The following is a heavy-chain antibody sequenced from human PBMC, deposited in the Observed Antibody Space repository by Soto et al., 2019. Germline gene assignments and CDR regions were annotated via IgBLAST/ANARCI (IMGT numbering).Heavy chain of an antibody. CDR3: ARSYVWGSATTLNWCDP. V-gene: IGHV1-18*01. J-gene: IGHJ5*02. D-gene: IGHD3-16*01. CDR1: GYTFTSYG. Sequence: QVQLGQSGAEVKKPGASVKVSCKASGYTFTSYGISGVRQAPGQGLEWMGWISAYNGNTNYAQKLQGRVTLTTDTSTSTAYMELRSLRADDTDVYYCARSYVWGSATTLNWCDPWGQGTLVTVSS. CDR2: ISAYNGNT.